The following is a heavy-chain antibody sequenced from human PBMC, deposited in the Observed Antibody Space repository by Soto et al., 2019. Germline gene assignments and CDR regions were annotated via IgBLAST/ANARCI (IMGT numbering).Heavy chain of an antibody. J-gene: IGHJ6*02. CDR3: ARDTKRQLSLNYYYYGMDV. Sequence: QPGGSLRLSCAASGFTFSSYAMHWVRQAPGKGLEWVAVISYDGSNKYYADSVKGRFTISRDNSKNTLYLQMNSLRAEDTAVYYCARDTKRQLSLNYYYYGMDVWGQGTTVTVSS. V-gene: IGHV3-30-3*01. CDR2: ISYDGSNK. CDR1: GFTFSSYA. D-gene: IGHD6-6*01.